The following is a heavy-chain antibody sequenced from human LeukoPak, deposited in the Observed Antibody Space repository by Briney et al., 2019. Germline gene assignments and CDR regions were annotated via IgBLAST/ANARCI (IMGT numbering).Heavy chain of an antibody. CDR2: IYPGDSDT. Sequence: GAPLKISYKGSGYSFTSYWIGWVRPMPGKGLEWMGIIYPGDSDTRYSPSFQGQVTISADKSISTAYLQWSSLKASDTAMYYCTIGYYYDSSGYSNDDWGQGTLVTVSS. D-gene: IGHD3-22*01. CDR1: GYSFTSYW. J-gene: IGHJ4*02. V-gene: IGHV5-51*01. CDR3: TIGYYYDSSGYSNDD.